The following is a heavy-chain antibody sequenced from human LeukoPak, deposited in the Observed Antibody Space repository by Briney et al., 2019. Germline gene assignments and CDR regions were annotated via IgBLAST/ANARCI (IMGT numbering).Heavy chain of an antibody. J-gene: IGHJ4*02. CDR2: FDPEDGET. Sequence: GASVKVSCKVSGYTLTELSMHWVRQAPGKGLEWMGGFDPEDGETIYAQKFQGRVTMTEDTSTDTAYTELSSLRSEDTAVYYCATLAGSGVVPAAYFDYWGQGTLVTVSS. CDR1: GYTLTELS. D-gene: IGHD2-2*01. CDR3: ATLAGSGVVPAAYFDY. V-gene: IGHV1-24*01.